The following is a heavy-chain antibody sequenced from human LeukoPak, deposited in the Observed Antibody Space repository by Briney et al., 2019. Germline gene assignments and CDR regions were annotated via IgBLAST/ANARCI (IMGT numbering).Heavy chain of an antibody. Sequence: GGSLRLSCAASGFTFSGFWMHWVRQAPGKGLVWVSCISFDGSDATYADSVKGRFTISRDNAKNTLHLQMDSLTVEDTAVYYCARGRSSSWYLEWGQGTLVTVSS. CDR1: GFTFSGFW. CDR3: ARGRSSSWYLE. J-gene: IGHJ4*02. D-gene: IGHD6-13*01. V-gene: IGHV3-74*01. CDR2: ISFDGSDA.